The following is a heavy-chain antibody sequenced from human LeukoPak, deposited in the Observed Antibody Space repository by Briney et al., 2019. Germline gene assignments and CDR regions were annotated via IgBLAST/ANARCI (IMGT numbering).Heavy chain of an antibody. V-gene: IGHV3-7*01. CDR3: ATYINWVAGDV. J-gene: IGHJ6*02. CDR1: GFTFSESW. D-gene: IGHD1-1*01. CDR2: INHEGGGI. Sequence: GGSLRLSCAASGFTFSESWMAWVRQVPGLGLEWVAHINHEGGGIQYVDSVKGRFTISRDNAKGSVYLQMNSLRAEDTAIYHCATYINWVAGDVWGQGTTVIVSS.